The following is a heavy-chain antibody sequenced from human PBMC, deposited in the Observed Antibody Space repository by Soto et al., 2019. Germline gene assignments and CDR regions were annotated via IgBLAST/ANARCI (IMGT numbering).Heavy chain of an antibody. CDR2: IIPILGIA. J-gene: IGHJ4*02. Sequence: ASVMVSCKASGGTFSSYTISWVRQAPGQGLEWMGRIIPILGIANYAQKFQGRVTITADTSASTAYMELSSLRSEDTAVYYCARGGEPIDYWGQGALVTVSS. CDR3: ARGGEPIDY. D-gene: IGHD2-21*01. V-gene: IGHV1-69*02. CDR1: GGTFSSYT.